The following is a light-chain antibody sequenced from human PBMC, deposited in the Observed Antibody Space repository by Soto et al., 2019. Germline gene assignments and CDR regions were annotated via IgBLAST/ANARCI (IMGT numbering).Light chain of an antibody. Sequence: QSVLTQPASVSGSPGQSVTISCTGTSXDVGGYNYVSWYQQHPGKAPKLMIYAVTDRPSGVSSRFSGSKSGNTASLTISGLQAEDEADYYCSSYTSSSTLFGTGTKVTVL. J-gene: IGLJ1*01. CDR1: SXDVGGYNY. CDR2: AVT. CDR3: SSYTSSSTL. V-gene: IGLV2-14*01.